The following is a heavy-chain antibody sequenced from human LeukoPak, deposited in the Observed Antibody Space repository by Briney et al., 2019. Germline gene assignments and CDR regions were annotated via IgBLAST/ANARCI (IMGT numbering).Heavy chain of an antibody. CDR3: ATPGYSSSWDHFDY. J-gene: IGHJ4*02. D-gene: IGHD6-13*01. CDR2: FDPEDGET. V-gene: IGHV1-24*01. Sequence: ASVKVSCKVSGYTLTELSMHWVRQAPGKGLEWMGGFDPEDGETIYARKFQGRVTMTEDTSTDTAYMELSSLRSEDTAVYYCATPGYSSSWDHFDYWGQGTLVTVSS. CDR1: GYTLTELS.